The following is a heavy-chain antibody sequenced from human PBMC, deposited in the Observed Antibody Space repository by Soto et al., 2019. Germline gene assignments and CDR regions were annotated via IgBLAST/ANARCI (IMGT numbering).Heavy chain of an antibody. V-gene: IGHV1-46*01. CDR1: GYTFTNYY. Sequence: GASVKVSCKTSGYTFTNYYMQWVRQAPGQGLEWMGIINPSGGSAYYAQKFQGRVTMTRDTSTSTFYMELSGLSSEDTAVYYCARESFATYYYYGMDVWGQGTTVTVSS. CDR3: ARESFATYYYYGMDV. J-gene: IGHJ6*02. D-gene: IGHD2-21*01. CDR2: INPSGGSA.